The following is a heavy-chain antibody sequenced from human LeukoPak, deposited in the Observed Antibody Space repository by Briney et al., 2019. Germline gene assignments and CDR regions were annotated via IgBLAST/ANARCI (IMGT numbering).Heavy chain of an antibody. V-gene: IGHV3-21*04. CDR1: GFTFSSYS. D-gene: IGHD5-18*01. J-gene: IGHJ4*02. Sequence: GGSLRLSCAASGFTFSSYSMNWVRQAPGKGLEWVSSISSSSSYIYYADSVKGRFTISRDNSKNTLYLQMNSLRAEDTAVYYCAAYRGYSYGYDYWGQGTLVTVSS. CDR3: AAYRGYSYGYDY. CDR2: ISSSSSYI.